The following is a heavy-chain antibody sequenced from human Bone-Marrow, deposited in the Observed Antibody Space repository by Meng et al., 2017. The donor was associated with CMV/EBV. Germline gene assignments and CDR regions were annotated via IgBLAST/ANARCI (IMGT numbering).Heavy chain of an antibody. D-gene: IGHD2-2*01. CDR3: ARADIVVVPAATYFQH. CDR1: GFTFSSYA. Sequence: GESLKISCAASGFTFSSYAMHWVRQAPGKGLEWVAVISYDGSNKYYADSVKGRFTISRDNSKNTLYLQMNSPRAEDTAVYYCARADIVVVPAATYFQHWGQGTLVTVSS. J-gene: IGHJ1*01. V-gene: IGHV3-30-3*01. CDR2: ISYDGSNK.